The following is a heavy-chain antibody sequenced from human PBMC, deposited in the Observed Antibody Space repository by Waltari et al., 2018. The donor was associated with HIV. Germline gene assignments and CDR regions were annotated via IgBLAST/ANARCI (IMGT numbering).Heavy chain of an antibody. V-gene: IGHV3-74*01. CDR2: LTIDGRNS. J-gene: IGHJ1*01. D-gene: IGHD3-16*01. Sequence: EVQLVESGGGLVPPGESLRLSCVASGFNLTDYWMHWVRQVPGKGPLWVSRLTIDGRNSIYADSVKGRFTISRDIAKNTLYLELRRVVVEDGGVYYCVRNEVWQRFHYFEHWGQGTLVTVSS. CDR3: VRNEVWQRFHYFEH. CDR1: GFNLTDYW.